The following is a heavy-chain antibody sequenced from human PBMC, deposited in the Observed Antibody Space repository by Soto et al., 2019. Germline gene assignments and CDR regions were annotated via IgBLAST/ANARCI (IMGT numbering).Heavy chain of an antibody. J-gene: IGHJ4*02. Sequence: EVHLVESGGGLVMPGGSLRLSCADSGFIFSTYGMNWVRQAPGKGLEWVSSISSSSSYIYYADSVKGRFTVSRDNAKNSLYLQMNSLRAEDTAVYYCASGYYERIGFYFDYWGQGTLVTVSS. V-gene: IGHV3-21*01. CDR1: GFIFSTYG. CDR3: ASGYYERIGFYFDY. D-gene: IGHD3-22*01. CDR2: ISSSSSYI.